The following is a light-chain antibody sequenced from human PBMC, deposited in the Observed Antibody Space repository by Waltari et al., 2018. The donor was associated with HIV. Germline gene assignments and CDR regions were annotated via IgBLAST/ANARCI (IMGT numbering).Light chain of an antibody. J-gene: IGLJ3*02. CDR1: TGAVPSGHY. CDR3: LLSYSDTRGGV. V-gene: IGLV7-46*01. Sequence: QAVVTPEPSLTVSPGGTVTLTCGSNTGAVPSGHYPYWFQQKPGQAPRTLIYDTSNKHSWTPARFSGSLLGGKAALTLSGAQPEDEAEYYCLLSYSDTRGGVFGGGTKLTVL. CDR2: DTS.